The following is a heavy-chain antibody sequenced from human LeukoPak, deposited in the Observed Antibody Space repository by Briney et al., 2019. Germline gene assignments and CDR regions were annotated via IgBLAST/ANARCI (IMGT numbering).Heavy chain of an antibody. Sequence: GGSLRLSCAASGFTFSRYWMSWVRQAPGKGLEWVANIKKDGSEKYYVDSVKGRFTISRDNAKNSLYLQMNSLRAEDTAVYYCARDRSGWLVGTNYFGYWGQGTLVTVSS. CDR3: ARDRSGWLVGTNYFGY. CDR2: IKKDGSEK. J-gene: IGHJ4*02. V-gene: IGHV3-7*03. CDR1: GFTFSRYW. D-gene: IGHD6-19*01.